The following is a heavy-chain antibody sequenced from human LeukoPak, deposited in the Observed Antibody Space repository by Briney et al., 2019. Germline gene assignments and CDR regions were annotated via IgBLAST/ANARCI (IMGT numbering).Heavy chain of an antibody. CDR3: SRAYSTGWLGINDY. CDR1: GFTFSDYA. D-gene: IGHD6-19*01. CDR2: IRNQANGGTA. J-gene: IGHJ4*02. V-gene: IGHV3-49*04. Sequence: GGSLRLSCTAAGFTFSDYAVNWVRQAPGKGPEWEGFIRNQANGGTADYAASVKGRFTISRDDSKTIAYLQMNSLKTEDTAVYYCSRAYSTGWLGINDYWGQGALVTVSS.